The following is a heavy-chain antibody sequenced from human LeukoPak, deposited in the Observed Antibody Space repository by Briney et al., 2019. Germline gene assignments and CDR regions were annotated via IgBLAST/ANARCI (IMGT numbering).Heavy chain of an antibody. Sequence: ASVKVSCKASGYTFTSYGISWVRQAPGQGLEWMGWISAYNGNTNYAQKLQGRVTMTTDTSTSTAYMELRSLRSDDTAVYYCARGDYYDSSGLPQYWGQGTLVTVSS. J-gene: IGHJ4*02. CDR3: ARGDYYDSSGLPQY. D-gene: IGHD3-22*01. CDR2: ISAYNGNT. CDR1: GYTFTSYG. V-gene: IGHV1-18*01.